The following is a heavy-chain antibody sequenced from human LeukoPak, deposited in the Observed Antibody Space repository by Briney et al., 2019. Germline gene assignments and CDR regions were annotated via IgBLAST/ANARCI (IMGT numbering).Heavy chain of an antibody. CDR2: IRNKANSYTT. V-gene: IGHV3-72*01. J-gene: IGHJ4*02. CDR3: TGDLGSSWFGN. CDR1: GFTFSDHY. D-gene: IGHD6-13*01. Sequence: GGSLRLSCAASGFTFSDHYMEWVRQAPGKGLEWVGRIRNKANSYTTEYAASVKGRFTISRDDSKNSVYLQMNSLKTEDTALYYCTGDLGSSWFGNWGQATLVTVSS.